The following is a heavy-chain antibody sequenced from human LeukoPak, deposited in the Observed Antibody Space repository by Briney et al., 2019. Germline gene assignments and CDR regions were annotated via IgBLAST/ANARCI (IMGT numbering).Heavy chain of an antibody. J-gene: IGHJ3*02. D-gene: IGHD6-13*01. V-gene: IGHV3-23*01. CDR2: ISGSGGST. CDR3: AKGVGSSWYMVSAFDI. CDR1: GFTFSSYA. Sequence: GGSLRLSCAASGFTFSSYAMSWVRQAPGKGLEWVSAISGSGGSTYYADSVKGRFTISRDNSKNTLYLQMNSLRAEDTAVYYCAKGVGSSWYMVSAFDIWGQGAMVTVSS.